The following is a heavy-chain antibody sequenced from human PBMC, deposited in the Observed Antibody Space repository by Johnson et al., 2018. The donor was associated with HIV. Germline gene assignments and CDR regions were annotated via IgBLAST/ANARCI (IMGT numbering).Heavy chain of an antibody. D-gene: IGHD7-27*01. J-gene: IGHJ3*02. V-gene: IGHV3-66*02. CDR3: ASELGIRLDAFDI. CDR1: GFTFSSYG. CDR2: IYSGGST. Sequence: VQLVESGGGVVQPGRSLRLSCAASGFTFSSYGMSWVRQAPGKGLEWVSVIYSGGSTYYADSVKGRFTISRDNSKNTLYLQMNSLRAEDTAVYYCASELGIRLDAFDIWGQGTMVTVSS.